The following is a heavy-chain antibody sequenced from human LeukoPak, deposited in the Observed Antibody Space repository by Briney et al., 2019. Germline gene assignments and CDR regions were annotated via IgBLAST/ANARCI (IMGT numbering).Heavy chain of an antibody. Sequence: SETLSLTCTVSGGSISSYYWSWIRQPAGKGLEWIGRIYTSGSTNYNPSLKSRVTMSVDTSKNQFSLKLSSVTAADTAVYYCARDKSTTMVRGVIRDDYYYYMDVWGKGTTVTISS. V-gene: IGHV4-4*07. D-gene: IGHD3-10*01. CDR2: IYTSGST. CDR1: GGSISSYY. J-gene: IGHJ6*03. CDR3: ARDKSTTMVRGVIRDDYYYYMDV.